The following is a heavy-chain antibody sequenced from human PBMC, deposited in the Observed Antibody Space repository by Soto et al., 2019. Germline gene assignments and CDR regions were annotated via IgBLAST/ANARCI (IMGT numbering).Heavy chain of an antibody. J-gene: IGHJ6*02. Sequence: EVQLVESGGGLVQPGGSLRLSCAASEFTFSSYWMNWVRQAPGKGLEWVANIKEDGSEKYDVDAVKGRFTISRDNAKNSLYLQMTSLRGEDTAVYYCARDLGAPGRGSAVGYYYHYGMDVWGQGTTVTVSS. CDR1: EFTFSSYW. CDR2: IKEDGSEK. V-gene: IGHV3-7*05. D-gene: IGHD2-2*01. CDR3: ARDLGAPGRGSAVGYYYHYGMDV.